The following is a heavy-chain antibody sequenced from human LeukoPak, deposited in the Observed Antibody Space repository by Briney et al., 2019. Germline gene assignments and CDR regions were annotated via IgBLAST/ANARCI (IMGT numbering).Heavy chain of an antibody. Sequence: AXVKVSCKASGYTFTSYGINWVRQAPGQGLEWMGWMNPNSGNTGYAQKFQGRVTITRNTSISTAYMELSSLRSEDTAVYYCARGHSSTPFDYWGQGTLVTVSS. CDR3: ARGHSSTPFDY. D-gene: IGHD6-13*01. CDR1: GYTFTSYG. V-gene: IGHV1-8*03. CDR2: MNPNSGNT. J-gene: IGHJ4*02.